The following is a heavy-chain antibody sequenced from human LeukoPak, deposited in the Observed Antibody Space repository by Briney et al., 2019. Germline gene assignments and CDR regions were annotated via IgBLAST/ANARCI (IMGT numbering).Heavy chain of an antibody. Sequence: GGSLRLSCAASGFTFSSYSMNWVRQAPGKGLEWVSYISSSSSTIYYADSVKGRFTISRDNAKNSLYLQMNSLRAEDTAVYYCARSLYYDFWSGYYDYWGQGTLVTVSS. J-gene: IGHJ4*02. V-gene: IGHV3-48*01. CDR1: GFTFSSYS. D-gene: IGHD3-3*01. CDR3: ARSLYYDFWSGYYDY. CDR2: ISSSSSTI.